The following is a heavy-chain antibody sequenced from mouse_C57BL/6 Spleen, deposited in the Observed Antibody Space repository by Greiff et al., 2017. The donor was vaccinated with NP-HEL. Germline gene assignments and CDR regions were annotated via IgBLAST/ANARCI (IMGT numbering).Heavy chain of an antibody. V-gene: IGHV3-6*01. CDR2: ISYDGSN. D-gene: IGHD2-4*01. Sequence: EVKLVESGPGLVKPSQSLSLTCSVTGYSITSGYYWNWIRQFPGNKLEWMGYISYDGSNNYNPSLKNRISITRDTSKNQFFLKLNSVTTEDTATYYCASPYYDYDEGYAMDYWGQGTSVTVSS. CDR3: ASPYYDYDEGYAMDY. J-gene: IGHJ4*01. CDR1: GYSITSGYY.